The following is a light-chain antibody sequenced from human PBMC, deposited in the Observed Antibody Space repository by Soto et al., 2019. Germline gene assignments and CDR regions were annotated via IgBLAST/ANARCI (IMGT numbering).Light chain of an antibody. CDR2: EVS. Sequence: QSALTQPASVSGSPGQSITISCTGTSSDVGTYNLLSWYQHHPGKAPKLMIYEVSNRPSGVSNRFSGSKSGNTASLTISGLQAEDEADYYCSSYTSSSTLVFGTGTKLTVL. CDR3: SSYTSSSTLV. J-gene: IGLJ1*01. CDR1: SSDVGTYNL. V-gene: IGLV2-14*02.